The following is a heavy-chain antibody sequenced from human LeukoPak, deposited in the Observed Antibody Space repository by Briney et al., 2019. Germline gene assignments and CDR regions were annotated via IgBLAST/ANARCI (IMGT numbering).Heavy chain of an antibody. J-gene: IGHJ4*02. D-gene: IGHD6-13*01. V-gene: IGHV3-23*01. CDR1: GFTFSSYA. CDR2: ISGSGGST. Sequence: GGSLRLSCAASGFTFSSYAMSWVRQAPGKGLEWVSAISGSGGSTYYADSVKGWFTISRDNSKNTLYLQMNSLRAEDTAVYYCAKVELISSWYYWGQGTLVTVSS. CDR3: AKVELISSWYY.